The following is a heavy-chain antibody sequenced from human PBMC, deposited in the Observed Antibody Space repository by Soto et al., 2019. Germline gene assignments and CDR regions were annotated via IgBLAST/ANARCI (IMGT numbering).Heavy chain of an antibody. J-gene: IGHJ6*02. Sequence: PGGSLRLSCAASGFTFSSYGMHWVRQAPGKGLEWVAVIWYDGSNKYYADSVKGRFTISRDNSKNTLYLQMNSLRAEDTAVYYCARDRHSNYGDCYYYYGMDVWGQGTTVTVSS. CDR2: IWYDGSNK. V-gene: IGHV3-33*01. CDR1: GFTFSSYG. D-gene: IGHD4-4*01. CDR3: ARDRHSNYGDCYYYYGMDV.